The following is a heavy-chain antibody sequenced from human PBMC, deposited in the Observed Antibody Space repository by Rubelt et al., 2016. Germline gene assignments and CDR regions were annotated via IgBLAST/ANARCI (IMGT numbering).Heavy chain of an antibody. CDR1: GYSLSTSGVG. Sequence: QITLKESSPTLVKPTQTLTLTCTFSGYSLSTSGVGVGWIHHPPGKALEWLALIYWDDDKRYRPSLKSRLTITKGTSKNQVVLTMTDMDPVDTGTYYCARRRGYGDYLDYWGQGTLVTVSS. CDR3: ARRRGYGDYLDY. J-gene: IGHJ4*02. D-gene: IGHD4-17*01. CDR2: IYWDDDK. V-gene: IGHV2-5*02.